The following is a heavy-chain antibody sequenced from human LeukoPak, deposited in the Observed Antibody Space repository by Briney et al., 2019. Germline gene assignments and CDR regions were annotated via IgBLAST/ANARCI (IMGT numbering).Heavy chain of an antibody. Sequence: ASVKVSCKASGFTFTSSAMQWVRQARGQRLEWIGWIVVGSGNTNYAQKFQGRVTITRDMSTSTAYMELSSLRSEDTAVYYCAARGSGYSYGFDAFDIWGQGTMVTVSS. D-gene: IGHD5-18*01. CDR1: GFTFTSSA. J-gene: IGHJ3*02. CDR3: AARGSGYSYGFDAFDI. V-gene: IGHV1-58*02. CDR2: IVVGSGNT.